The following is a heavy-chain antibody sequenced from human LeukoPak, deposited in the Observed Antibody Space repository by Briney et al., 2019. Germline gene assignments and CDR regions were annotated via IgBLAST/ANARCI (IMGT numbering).Heavy chain of an antibody. J-gene: IGHJ6*03. D-gene: IGHD2/OR15-2a*01. CDR3: ARLLSNYYYYYMDV. Sequence: GGSLRLSCAVSGFTFSSYWMRWVRQAPGKGLEWVANIKQDGSEEYYVDSVKGRFTISRDNAKNSLYLQMNSLTAEDTAVYYCARLLSNYYYYYMDVWGKGTTVTVSS. CDR1: GFTFSSYW. V-gene: IGHV3-7*01. CDR2: IKQDGSEE.